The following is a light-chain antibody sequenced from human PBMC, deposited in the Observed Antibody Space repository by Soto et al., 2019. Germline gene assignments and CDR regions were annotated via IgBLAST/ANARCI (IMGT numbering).Light chain of an antibody. J-gene: IGKJ4*01. CDR1: QGISSY. Sequence: DIQLTQSPSFLSASVGDRVTITCRASQGISSYLAWYQQKPGKAPKLLIYAASTLQSGVPSRFSGSGSGTEFTLTISSLQAEDFATYSCQQLNSYPLSFGGGTKVEIK. CDR2: AAS. V-gene: IGKV1-9*01. CDR3: QQLNSYPLS.